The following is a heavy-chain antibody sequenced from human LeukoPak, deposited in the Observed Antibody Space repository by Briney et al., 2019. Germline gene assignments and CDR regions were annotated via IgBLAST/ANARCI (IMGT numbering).Heavy chain of an antibody. V-gene: IGHV1-18*01. CDR1: GYTFTSYG. D-gene: IGHD7-27*01. CDR2: ISAYNGNT. Sequence: ASVKVSCKASGYTFTSYGISWVRQAPGQGREWMGWISAYNGNTNYAQKLQGRVTMTTDTSTSTAYMELRSLRSDDTAVYYCARVRNWGSYYYYYMDVWGKGTTVTVSS. J-gene: IGHJ6*03. CDR3: ARVRNWGSYYYYYMDV.